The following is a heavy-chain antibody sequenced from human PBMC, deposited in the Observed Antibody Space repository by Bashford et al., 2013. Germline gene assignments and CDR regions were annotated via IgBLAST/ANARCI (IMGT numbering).Heavy chain of an antibody. CDR2: IWYDGSGD. CDR1: GLPSSLYG. Sequence: GGSLRLSCAVSGLPSSLYGMHWVRQTPDKGLEWVALIWYDGSGDYYADSVKGRFTISRDNSKNTVYLQMNSLRAEDTAVYYCAKGDEEHFFYGMDVWGQGTKVTVSS. CDR3: AKGDEEHFFYGMDV. V-gene: IGHV3-33*06. J-gene: IGHJ6*02.